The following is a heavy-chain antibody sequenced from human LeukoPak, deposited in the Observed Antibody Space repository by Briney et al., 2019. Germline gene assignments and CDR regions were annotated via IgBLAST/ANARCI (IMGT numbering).Heavy chain of an antibody. CDR3: ARYYIEGRCFDY. CDR2: INPNSGGT. D-gene: IGHD3-10*01. V-gene: IGHV1-2*02. Sequence: GASVKVSFKASGYTFTVYYIHWVRQAPGQGLEWMGWINPNSGGTNYAQKFQGRVTMTRDTSIRTAYMELSRLRSDDTAMYYCARYYIEGRCFDYWGQGTLVTVSS. J-gene: IGHJ4*02. CDR1: GYTFTVYY.